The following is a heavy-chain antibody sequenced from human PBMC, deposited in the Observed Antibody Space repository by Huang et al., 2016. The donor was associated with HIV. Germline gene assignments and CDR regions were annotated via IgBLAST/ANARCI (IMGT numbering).Heavy chain of an antibody. V-gene: IGHV3-7*01. J-gene: IGHJ6*02. CDR2: IKQDESEQ. CDR1: TLTLGAYW. CDR3: ATKTAGMDI. D-gene: IGHD1-7*01. Sequence: VESGGRSVPPGGSIKLSGVGSTLTLGAYWMSWVLQPPGKGLEWVANIKQDESEQYYGDSVKGRFNISRDNARKVLFLEMDDRRVEDTAIYFCATKTAGMDIWGQGTTVTVSS.